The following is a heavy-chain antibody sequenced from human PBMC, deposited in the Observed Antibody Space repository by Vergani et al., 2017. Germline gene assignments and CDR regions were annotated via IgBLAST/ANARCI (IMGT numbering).Heavy chain of an antibody. J-gene: IGHJ2*01. CDR3: AREVLRAGYFDL. V-gene: IGHV4-31*01. D-gene: IGHD4-17*01. CDR1: GGSISSGGYY. Sequence: QVQLQESGPGLVKPSQTLSLTCTVSGGSISSGGYYWSWIRQHPGKGLELIGYIYYSGSTYYNPSLKSLVTISVDTSKNQFSLKLSSVTAADTAVYYCAREVLRAGYFDLWGRGTLVTVSS. CDR2: IYYSGST.